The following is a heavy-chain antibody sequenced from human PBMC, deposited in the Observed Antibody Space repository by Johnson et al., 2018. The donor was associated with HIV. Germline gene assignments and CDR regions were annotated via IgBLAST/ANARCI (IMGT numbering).Heavy chain of an antibody. J-gene: IGHJ3*02. CDR3: AKDVGNYWPDAFDI. CDR2: ISYDGSNK. Sequence: QVQLVESGGGVVQPGRSLRVSSTASGFTFSSYAMHWVRQAPGKGLEWVAVISYDGSNKYYADSMRGRLTISRDNSKNTVYLQMNSLRTEDTAGYYCAKDVGNYWPDAFDIWGQGTMVTVSS. CDR1: GFTFSSYA. V-gene: IGHV3-30-3*01. D-gene: IGHD3-22*01.